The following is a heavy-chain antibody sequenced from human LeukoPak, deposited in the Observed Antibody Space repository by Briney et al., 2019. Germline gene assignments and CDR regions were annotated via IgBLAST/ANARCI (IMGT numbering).Heavy chain of an antibody. D-gene: IGHD1-20*01. V-gene: IGHV3-21*01. CDR3: AKDRITGTTAFDY. Sequence: GGSLRLSCAVSGFTFSSYNINWVRQAPGKGLEWVSFISSSSSQIYYADSVKGRFTISRDNSKNTLYLQMNSLRAEDTAVYYCAKDRITGTTAFDYWGQGTLVTVSS. CDR1: GFTFSSYN. J-gene: IGHJ4*02. CDR2: ISSSSSQI.